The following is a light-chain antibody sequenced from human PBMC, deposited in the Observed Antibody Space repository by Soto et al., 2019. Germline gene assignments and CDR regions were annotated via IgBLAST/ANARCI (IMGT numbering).Light chain of an antibody. CDR3: QQSYSTLRRT. Sequence: DIQMTQSPSSLSASVGDRVTITCRASQSISSYLNWYQQKPGKAPKLLIYAASSLQSGVPSRFSGGGSGTDFTLTISSLQPEDFATYYCQQSYSTLRRTFGQGTKVEIK. V-gene: IGKV1-39*01. CDR1: QSISSY. CDR2: AAS. J-gene: IGKJ1*01.